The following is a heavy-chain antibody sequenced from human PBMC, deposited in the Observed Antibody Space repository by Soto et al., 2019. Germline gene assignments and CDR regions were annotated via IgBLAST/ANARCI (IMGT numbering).Heavy chain of an antibody. CDR3: ARSPNYYYYGFDV. Sequence: SETLSLTCTVSGCTVSRGYYFWSWLRQSPGKRLEWIACIYYSGRTNYNPSLKSRATISVDASKSQVSLTLTSMTAADAALYYCARSPNYYYYGFDVWGQGTAVTVPS. D-gene: IGHD3-10*01. V-gene: IGHV4-61*01. J-gene: IGHJ6*02. CDR2: IYYSGRT. CDR1: GCTVSRGYYF.